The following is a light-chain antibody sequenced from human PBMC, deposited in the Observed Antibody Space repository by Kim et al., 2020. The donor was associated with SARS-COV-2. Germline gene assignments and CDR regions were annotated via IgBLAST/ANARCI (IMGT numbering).Light chain of an antibody. Sequence: GQKFTITCSGYTTTIGNNYVSWYQQLPGPAPVLLIYDDNNRPSGIPDRFSGSKSGTSATLDITGLQTGDEADYYCGTWDSSLDIGVFGGGTKVTVL. CDR2: DDN. CDR1: TTTIGNNY. CDR3: GTWDSSLDIGV. J-gene: IGLJ3*02. V-gene: IGLV1-51*01.